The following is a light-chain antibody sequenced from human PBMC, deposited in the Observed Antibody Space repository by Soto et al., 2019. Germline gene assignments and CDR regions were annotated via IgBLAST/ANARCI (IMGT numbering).Light chain of an antibody. V-gene: IGLV2-18*01. CDR3: SLYTSSSTWV. Sequence: QSVLTQPPSVSGSPGQSVTISCTVTSSDVGDYEHVSWYQQAPGTAPKLIIFDVTNRPSGVPDRFSGSKSGNTPSLTIFGLQAEDEADYYCSLYTSSSTWVFGGGTTLTVL. J-gene: IGLJ3*02. CDR1: SSDVGDYEH. CDR2: DVT.